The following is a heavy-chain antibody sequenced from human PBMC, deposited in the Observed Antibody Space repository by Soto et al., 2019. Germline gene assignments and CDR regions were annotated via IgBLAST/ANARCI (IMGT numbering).Heavy chain of an antibody. CDR2: ISPGSRYP. V-gene: IGHV3-11*06. CDR3: VRGGGACLFDP. J-gene: IGHJ5*02. D-gene: IGHD2-8*02. CDR1: GFTFGDSY. Sequence: GGSLRLSCAGSGFTFGDSYMSWIRQAPGKGLEWLSYISPGSRYPAYADSVKGRFTISRDNAKRSLYLQMMSLTAEDTAIYYCVRGGGACLFDPWGQGTRVTVSA.